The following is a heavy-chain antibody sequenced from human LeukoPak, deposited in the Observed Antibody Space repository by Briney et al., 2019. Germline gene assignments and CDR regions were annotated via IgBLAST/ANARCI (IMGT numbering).Heavy chain of an antibody. V-gene: IGHV4-39*01. CDR1: GGSISSCSYW. J-gene: IGHJ4*02. D-gene: IGHD5-24*01. CDR2: NYYSGQT. Sequence: PSETLSLTCTVSGGSISSCSYWWGWIRQPPGQGLEWIGSNYYSGQTYYTPSLKSRVTISVDTPKNHLSLNLTSANAADTAVYACSRQVGDGRWYFYYWGQGTLVTVSS. CDR3: SRQVGDGRWYFYY.